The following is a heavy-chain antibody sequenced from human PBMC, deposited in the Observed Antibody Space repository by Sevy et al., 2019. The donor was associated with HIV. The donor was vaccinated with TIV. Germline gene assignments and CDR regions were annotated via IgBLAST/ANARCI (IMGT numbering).Heavy chain of an antibody. CDR3: SRYYYDNSGPGRWFDP. Sequence: SETLSLTCTVSGGSISSYYWTWIRQPPGKGLEWIGYRYYTGSANYNPSLKSRVTISVDTSKNQFSLKLSSVTAADTAVYYCSRYYYDNSGPGRWFDPWGQGTLVTVSS. CDR1: GGSISSYY. CDR2: RYYTGSA. D-gene: IGHD3-22*01. V-gene: IGHV4-59*01. J-gene: IGHJ5*02.